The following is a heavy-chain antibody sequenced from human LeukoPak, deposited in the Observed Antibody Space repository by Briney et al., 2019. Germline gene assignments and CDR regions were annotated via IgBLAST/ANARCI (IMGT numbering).Heavy chain of an antibody. CDR3: ARDHGWAFDI. V-gene: IGHV3-7*01. CDR1: GFTLGSYW. J-gene: IGHJ3*02. CDR2: IKEDGSET. Sequence: GGSLRLSCAASGFTLGSYWMTWVRQAPRKGLEWAAAIKEDGSETYYVDSVKGRFTISRDNAKNSLFLQMNSLRDEDAAVYYCARDHGWAFDIWGQGTMVTVSS. D-gene: IGHD4-17*01.